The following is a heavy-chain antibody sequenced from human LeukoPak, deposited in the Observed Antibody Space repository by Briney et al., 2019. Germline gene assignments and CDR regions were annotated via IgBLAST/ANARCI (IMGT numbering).Heavy chain of an antibody. CDR3: VRVEEQWLVGFDP. J-gene: IGHJ5*02. CDR2: ISAYNGNT. Sequence: ASVKVSCKASGGTFSSYAISWVRQAPGQGLEWMGWISAYNGNTNYAQKLQGRVTMTTDTSTSTAYMELRSLRSDDTAVYYCVRVEEQWLVGFDPWGQGTLVTVSS. CDR1: GGTFSSYA. V-gene: IGHV1-18*01. D-gene: IGHD6-19*01.